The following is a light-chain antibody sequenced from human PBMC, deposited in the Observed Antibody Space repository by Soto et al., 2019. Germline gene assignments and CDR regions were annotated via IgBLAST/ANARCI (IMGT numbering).Light chain of an antibody. CDR2: EVN. V-gene: IGLV2-14*01. J-gene: IGLJ1*01. Sequence: QSALTQPASLSGSPGQSITISCTGTSSDIGAYDYVSWFQQHPGKAPKLMISEVNNRPSGVSNRFSGSKSGNTAYLTISGHHVEDEAAYFCFSFTTSSSHVFGTGTKVIVL. CDR1: SSDIGAYDY. CDR3: FSFTTSSSHV.